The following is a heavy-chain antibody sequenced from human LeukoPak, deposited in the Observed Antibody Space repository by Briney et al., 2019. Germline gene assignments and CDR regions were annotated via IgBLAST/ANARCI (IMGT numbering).Heavy chain of an antibody. D-gene: IGHD2-2*01. CDR1: GGTFSSYA. CDR3: ASNLLYCSSTSCYFDY. CDR2: IIPIFGTA. V-gene: IGHV1-69*13. Sequence: SVKVSCKASGGTFSSYAISWVRQAPGQGLEWMGGIIPIFGTANYAQKFQGRVTITADESTSTAYMELSSLRSEDTAVYYCASNLLYCSSTSCYFDYWGQGTLVTVSS. J-gene: IGHJ4*02.